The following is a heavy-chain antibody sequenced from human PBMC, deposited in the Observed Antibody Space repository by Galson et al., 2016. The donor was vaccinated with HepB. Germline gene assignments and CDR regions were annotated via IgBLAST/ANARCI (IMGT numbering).Heavy chain of an antibody. J-gene: IGHJ4*02. D-gene: IGHD3-10*01. CDR3: AKQLWNGDY. CDR1: GFMFSDNG. V-gene: IGHV3-23*01. CDR2: ISSKGGNT. Sequence: SLRLSCAASGFMFSDNGMAWVRQAPGKGLEWVSSISSKGGNTHYADSVMCRFTIPRDNSRDTLYLQMNSLRAEDTALYYCAKQLWNGDYWGQGALVTVSS.